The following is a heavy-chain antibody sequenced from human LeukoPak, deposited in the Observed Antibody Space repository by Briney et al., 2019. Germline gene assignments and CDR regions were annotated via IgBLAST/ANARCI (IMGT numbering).Heavy chain of an antibody. CDR1: GGSISSGTYY. CDR3: ARDPNGDPYYFDY. D-gene: IGHD4-17*01. CDR2: IYYSGST. Sequence: PSQTLSLTCTVSGGSISSGTYYWSWIRQHPGKGLEWIGYIYYSGSTYYNPSLKSRVTISVDMSKNQFSLKLGSVTAADTAVYYCARDPNGDPYYFDYWGQGTLVTVSS. V-gene: IGHV4-31*03. J-gene: IGHJ4*02.